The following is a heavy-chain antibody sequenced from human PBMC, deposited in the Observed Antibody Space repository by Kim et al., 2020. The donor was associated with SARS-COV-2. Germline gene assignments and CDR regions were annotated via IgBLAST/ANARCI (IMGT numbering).Heavy chain of an antibody. CDR3: AKGLRGGYSDASWEY. CDR2: ISGSSGTT. CDR1: GFTFSNYA. D-gene: IGHD5-18*01. J-gene: IGHJ4*02. Sequence: GGSLRLSCAASGFTFSNYAMTWVRQAPGKGLEWVSGISGSSGTTYYADSVKGRFTISRDNSKDTLYMQMNSQRAEDTAVFYCAKGLRGGYSDASWEYWGQGTRVTVSS. V-gene: IGHV3-23*01.